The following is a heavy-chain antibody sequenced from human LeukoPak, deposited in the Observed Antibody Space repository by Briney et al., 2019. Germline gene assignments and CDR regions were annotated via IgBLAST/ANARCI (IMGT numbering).Heavy chain of an antibody. CDR2: IISILGKA. V-gene: IGHV1-69*05. CDR3: ARDPGRFGYNWFDP. D-gene: IGHD3-16*01. CDR1: GGTFTSYA. J-gene: IGHJ5*02. Sequence: GAPLKLSCKPAGGTFTSYAIGWARQAPGHGLEWMGRIISILGKAKSAQKSQGRVTITTDESTSTAYMELSSLRSEDTAVYYCARDPGRFGYNWFDPWGQGNLVTVSS.